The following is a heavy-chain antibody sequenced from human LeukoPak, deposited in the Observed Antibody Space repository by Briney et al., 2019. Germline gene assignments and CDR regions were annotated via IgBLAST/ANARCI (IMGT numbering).Heavy chain of an antibody. J-gene: IGHJ4*02. Sequence: GGSLRLSCAASGFTFSSYWMSWVRQAPGKGLEWVANIKQDGSEKYYVDSVKGRFTISRDNAKNSLYLQMNSLRAEDTAVYYCAKDGYYDSSSYNEYWGQGTLVTVSS. V-gene: IGHV3-7*01. D-gene: IGHD3-22*01. CDR2: IKQDGSEK. CDR1: GFTFSSYW. CDR3: AKDGYYDSSSYNEY.